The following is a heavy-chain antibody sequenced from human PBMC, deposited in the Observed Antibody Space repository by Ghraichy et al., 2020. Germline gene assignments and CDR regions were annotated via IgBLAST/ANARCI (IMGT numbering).Heavy chain of an antibody. Sequence: SETLSLTCAVYGGSFSGYYWSWIRQPPGKGLEWIGEINHSGSTNYNPSLKSRVTISVDTSKNQFSLKLSSVTAADTAVYYCARKAGGFWSGYYYYGMDVWGQGTTVTVSS. D-gene: IGHD3-3*01. CDR1: GGSFSGYY. CDR3: ARKAGGFWSGYYYYGMDV. V-gene: IGHV4-34*01. CDR2: INHSGST. J-gene: IGHJ6*02.